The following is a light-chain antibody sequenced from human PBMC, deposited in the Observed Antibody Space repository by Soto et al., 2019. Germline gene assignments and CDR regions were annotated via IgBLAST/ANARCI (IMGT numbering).Light chain of an antibody. CDR2: RAS. CDR3: IQYHNLWA. J-gene: IGKJ1*01. CDR1: QNIYYN. V-gene: IGKV3-15*01. Sequence: IVMTHSPATLSVSPVESATLSCRASQNIYYNVAWYQHRPGQAPRLLIYRASTRATGVPARFSGSGSGTEFTLTISSLQSEDFTVYSCIQYHNLWACGQGTKVAIK.